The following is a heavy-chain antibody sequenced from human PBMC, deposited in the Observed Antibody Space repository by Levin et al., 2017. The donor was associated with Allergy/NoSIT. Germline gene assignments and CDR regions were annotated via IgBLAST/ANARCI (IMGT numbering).Heavy chain of an antibody. CDR1: GYSFANYW. CDR3: ARGREAYYFGSSGYPDAFDI. CDR2: IYPGDSDN. Sequence: KVSCKGSGYSFANYWIGWVRQMPGKGLEWMGIIYPGDSDNRYSPSFQGQVTISADKSITTAYLQWSSLKASDTAMYYCARGREAYYFGSSGYPDAFDIWGQGTMVTVSS. D-gene: IGHD3-22*01. V-gene: IGHV5-51*01. J-gene: IGHJ3*02.